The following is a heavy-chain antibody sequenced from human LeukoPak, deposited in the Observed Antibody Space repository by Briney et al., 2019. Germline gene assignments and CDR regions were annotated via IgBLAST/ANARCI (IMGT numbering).Heavy chain of an antibody. CDR2: INPNSGGT. V-gene: IGHV1-2*02. J-gene: IGHJ6*02. D-gene: IGHD2-21*02. Sequence: ASVKVSCKASGYTFTGYYMHWVRPAPGQGLEWMGWINPNSGGTNYAQKFQGRVTMTRDTSISTAYMELSRLRSDDTAVYYCARDPYCGGDCRYYYYYGMDVWGQGTTVTVSS. CDR1: GYTFTGYY. CDR3: ARDPYCGGDCRYYYYYGMDV.